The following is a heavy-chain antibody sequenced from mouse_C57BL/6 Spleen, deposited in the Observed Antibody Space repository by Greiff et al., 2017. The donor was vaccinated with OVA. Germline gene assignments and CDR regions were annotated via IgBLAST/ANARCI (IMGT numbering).Heavy chain of an antibody. CDR3: ASYDGLAY. D-gene: IGHD2-3*01. CDR1: GYTFTSYW. J-gene: IGHJ3*01. Sequence: QVQLKQPGAELVMPGASVKLSCKASGYTFTSYWMHWVKQRPGQGLEWIGEIDPSDSYTNYNQKFKGKSTLTVDKSSSTAYMQLSSLTSEDSAVYYCASYDGLAYWGQGTLVTVSA. CDR2: IDPSDSYT. V-gene: IGHV1-69*01.